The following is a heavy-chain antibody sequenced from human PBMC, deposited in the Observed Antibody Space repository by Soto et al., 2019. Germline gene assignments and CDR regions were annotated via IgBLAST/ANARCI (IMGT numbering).Heavy chain of an antibody. D-gene: IGHD4-17*01. CDR3: ARWNGDYGLYYYYYYMDV. Sequence: GGSLRLSCAASGFTFSSYSMNWVRQAPGKGLEWVSYISSSSSTIYYAESVKGRFTISRDNAKNSLYLQMNSLRAEDTALYYCARWNGDYGLYYYYYYMDVWGKGTTVTVSS. V-gene: IGHV3-48*01. CDR1: GFTFSSYS. J-gene: IGHJ6*03. CDR2: ISSSSSTI.